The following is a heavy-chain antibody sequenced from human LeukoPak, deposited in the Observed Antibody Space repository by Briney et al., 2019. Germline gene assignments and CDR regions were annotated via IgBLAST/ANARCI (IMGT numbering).Heavy chain of an antibody. J-gene: IGHJ3*02. Sequence: GGSLRLSCAASGFTFDDYGMSWVRQAPGKGLEWVSGINLNGGSTGYADSVKGRFTISRDNAKNSLYLQMNSLRADDTAVYYCARDRRYSGSPFDAFDIWGQGTMDTVSS. CDR3: ARDRRYSGSPFDAFDI. V-gene: IGHV3-20*04. CDR2: INLNGGST. D-gene: IGHD1-26*01. CDR1: GFTFDDYG.